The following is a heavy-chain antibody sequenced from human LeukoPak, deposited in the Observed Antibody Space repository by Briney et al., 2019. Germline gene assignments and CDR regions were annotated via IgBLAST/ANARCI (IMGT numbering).Heavy chain of an antibody. CDR2: IYYSGST. Sequence: SETLSLTCIVSGSSITSLHSWGWIRQPPGKGLEWIGSIYYSGSTYYNPSLKSRVTISVDTSKNQFSLKLSSVTAADTAVYYCARVDSSDYHSDYWGQGTLVTVSS. CDR1: GSSITSLHS. V-gene: IGHV4-38-2*02. CDR3: ARVDSSDYHSDY. D-gene: IGHD3-22*01. J-gene: IGHJ4*02.